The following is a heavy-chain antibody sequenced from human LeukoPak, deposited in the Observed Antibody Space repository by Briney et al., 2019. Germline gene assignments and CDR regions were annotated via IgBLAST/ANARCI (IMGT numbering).Heavy chain of an antibody. D-gene: IGHD3-22*01. CDR3: AREDYYDLYYFDY. Sequence: ASVKVSCKASGGTFSSYAISWVRQAPGQGLEWMGRIIPIFGTANYAQKFQGRVTITTDESTSTAYMELSSLRSEDTAVYYCAREDYYDLYYFDYWGQGTLVTVSS. CDR1: GGTFSSYA. CDR2: IIPIFGTA. J-gene: IGHJ4*02. V-gene: IGHV1-69*05.